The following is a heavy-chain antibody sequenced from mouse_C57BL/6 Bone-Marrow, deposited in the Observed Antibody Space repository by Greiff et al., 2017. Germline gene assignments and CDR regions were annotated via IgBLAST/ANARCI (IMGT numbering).Heavy chain of an antibody. V-gene: IGHV5-4*03. CDR1: GFTFSSYA. J-gene: IGHJ2*01. D-gene: IGHD2-4*01. CDR2: ISDGGSYT. Sequence: DVMLVESGGGLVKPGGSLKLSCAASGFTFSSYAMSWVRQTPEKRLEWVATISDGGSYTYYPDNVKGRFTISRDNAKNNLYLQMSHLKSEDTAMYYCARAEMGLPHYFDYWGQGTTLTVSS. CDR3: ARAEMGLPHYFDY.